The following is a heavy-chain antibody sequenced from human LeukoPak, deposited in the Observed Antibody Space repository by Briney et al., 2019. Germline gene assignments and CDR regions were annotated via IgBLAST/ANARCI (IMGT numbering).Heavy chain of an antibody. CDR1: GGSFSGYY. Sequence: SETLSLTCAVYGGSFSGYYWSWIRQPPGKGLEWIGEINHSGSTSYNPSLKSRVTISVDTSKNQFSLKLSSVTAADTAVYYCARGHGRRYWYFDLWGRGTLITASS. J-gene: IGHJ2*01. D-gene: IGHD4-17*01. CDR2: INHSGST. CDR3: ARGHGRRYWYFDL. V-gene: IGHV4-34*01.